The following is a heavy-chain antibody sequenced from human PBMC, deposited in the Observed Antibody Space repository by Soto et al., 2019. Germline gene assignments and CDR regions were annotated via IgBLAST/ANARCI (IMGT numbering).Heavy chain of an antibody. Sequence: GGSLRLSCKGSGFTFADYGLTWVRQAPGKGLEWLGFIRNRAYGATTEYATSVEGRISISRDDYVGIAYLQLNSLQTEDTAVYYCIQARPWSNWKDDDYWGQGTLVTVSS. CDR1: GFTFADYG. D-gene: IGHD1-20*01. J-gene: IGHJ4*02. CDR3: IQARPWSNWKDDDY. CDR2: IRNRAYGATT. V-gene: IGHV3-49*04.